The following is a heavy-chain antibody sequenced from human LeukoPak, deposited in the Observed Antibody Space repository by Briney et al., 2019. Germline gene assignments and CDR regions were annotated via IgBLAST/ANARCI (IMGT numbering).Heavy chain of an antibody. CDR2: IYPGDSDT. Sequence: KYGESLKISCKGSGYSFTNYWIGWVRQMPGKGLEWMGIIYPGDSDTRYSPSFQGQVTISADKSISTAYLQWSSLKASDTAMYYCARLSVAATNYFDYWGQGTLVTVSS. J-gene: IGHJ4*02. V-gene: IGHV5-51*01. CDR1: GYSFTNYW. CDR3: ARLSVAATNYFDY. D-gene: IGHD2-15*01.